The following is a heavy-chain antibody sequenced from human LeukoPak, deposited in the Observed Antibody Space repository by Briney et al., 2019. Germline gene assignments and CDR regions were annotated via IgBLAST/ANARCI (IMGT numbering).Heavy chain of an antibody. CDR1: GGSISSYY. J-gene: IGHJ6*02. CDR2: IYYSGST. Sequence: SETLSLTCTVSGGSISSYYWSWIRQPPGKGLEWIGYIYYSGSTNYNPSLKSRVTISVDTSKNQFSLKLSSVTAADTAVYYCARDRPPMVRGARMDVWGQGTTVTVSS. CDR3: ARDRPPMVRGARMDV. V-gene: IGHV4-59*01. D-gene: IGHD3-10*01.